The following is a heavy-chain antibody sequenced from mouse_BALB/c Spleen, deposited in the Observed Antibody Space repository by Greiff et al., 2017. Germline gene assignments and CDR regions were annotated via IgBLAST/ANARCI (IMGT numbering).Heavy chain of an antibody. CDR2: ISSGGSYT. J-gene: IGHJ3*01. V-gene: IGHV5-6*01. CDR1: GFTFSSYG. CDR3: ARQEEFITTATGFAY. Sequence: EVMLVESGGDLVKPGGSLKLSCAASGFTFSSYGMSWVRQTPDKRLEWVATISSGGSYTYYPDSVKGRFTISRDNAKNTLYLQMSSLKSEDTAMYYCARQEEFITTATGFAYWGQGTLVTVSA. D-gene: IGHD1-2*01.